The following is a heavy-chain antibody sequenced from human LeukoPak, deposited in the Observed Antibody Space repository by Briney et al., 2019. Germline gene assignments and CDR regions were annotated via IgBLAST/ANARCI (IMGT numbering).Heavy chain of an antibody. D-gene: IGHD3-10*01. CDR2: IYYSGST. V-gene: IGHV4-59*01. CDR1: GGSISSYY. Sequence: SETLSLTCTVSGGSISSYYWSWIRQPPGKGLEWIGYIYYSGSTNYNPSLKSRVTISVDTSKNQFSLKLSSVTAADTAVYYCARELLWFGESLDYYYYCGMDVWGQGTTVTVSS. CDR3: ARELLWFGESLDYYYYCGMDV. J-gene: IGHJ6*02.